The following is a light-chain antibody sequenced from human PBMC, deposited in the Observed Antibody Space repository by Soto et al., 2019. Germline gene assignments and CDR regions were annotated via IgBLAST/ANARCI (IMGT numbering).Light chain of an antibody. CDR1: QSVTSNY. Sequence: EIVLTQSPGTLSLSPGERATLFCRASQSVTSNYLAWYQQKPGQSPRLLIYGASSRATGIPDRFSGSGSGTDFTLNISRLEAEDFAVYYCQQNVSPPITFGQGTRLGMK. CDR2: GAS. CDR3: QQNVSPPIT. J-gene: IGKJ5*01. V-gene: IGKV3-20*01.